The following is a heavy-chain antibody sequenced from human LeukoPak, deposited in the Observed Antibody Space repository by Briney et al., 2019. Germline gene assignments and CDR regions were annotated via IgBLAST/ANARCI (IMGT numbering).Heavy chain of an antibody. V-gene: IGHV3-23*01. D-gene: IGHD3-10*01. J-gene: IGHJ4*02. CDR1: GFTVSSNY. Sequence: PGGSLRLSCAASGFTVSSNYMSWVRQAPGKGPEWVSAISGSGGSTYYADSVKGRFTISRDNSKNTLYLQMNSLRAEDTAVYYCAKNGGTKSYYYGSGSYLDYWGQGTLVTVSS. CDR2: ISGSGGST. CDR3: AKNGGTKSYYYGSGSYLDY.